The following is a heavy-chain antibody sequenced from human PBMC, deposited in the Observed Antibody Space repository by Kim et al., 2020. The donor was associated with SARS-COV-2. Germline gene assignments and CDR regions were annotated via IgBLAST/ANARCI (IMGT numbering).Heavy chain of an antibody. V-gene: IGHV4-39*07. D-gene: IGHD3-3*01. Sequence: NPALKIRVTISVDTSKNQVSLKLSSVTAADTAVYYCARDGWSGYSNWFDPWGQGTLVTVSS. CDR3: ARDGWSGYSNWFDP. J-gene: IGHJ5*02.